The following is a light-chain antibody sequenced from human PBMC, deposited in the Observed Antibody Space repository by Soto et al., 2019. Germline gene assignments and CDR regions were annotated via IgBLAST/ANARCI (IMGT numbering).Light chain of an antibody. V-gene: IGKV3-20*01. CDR3: PHSGGSQWT. CDR2: GAS. J-gene: IGKJ1*01. CDR1: QRVGIN. Sequence: EIVRTRSPATLSVSTGETATLSCRASQRVGINLAWYQQKPGQAPRLLIYGASSRATGIPDRFSGSGSGTAFTHSISKLEPEDCAVYCRPHSGGSQWTFAQQTKM.